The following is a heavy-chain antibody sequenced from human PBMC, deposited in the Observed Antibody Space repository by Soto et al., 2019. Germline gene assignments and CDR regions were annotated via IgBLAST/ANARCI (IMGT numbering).Heavy chain of an antibody. J-gene: IGHJ5*02. CDR2: IYHSGST. V-gene: IGHV4-30-2*01. CDR3: ARGSPSATNWFDP. Sequence: WSWIRQPPGKGLEWIGYIYHSGSTYYNPSLKSRVTISVDRSKNQFSLKLSSVTAADTAVYYCARGSPSATNWFDPWGQGTRVTVSS.